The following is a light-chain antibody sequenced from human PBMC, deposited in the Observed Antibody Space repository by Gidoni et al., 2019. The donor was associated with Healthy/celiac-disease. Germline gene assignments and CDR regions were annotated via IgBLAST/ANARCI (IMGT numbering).Light chain of an antibody. J-gene: IGLJ2*01. CDR3: SSYTSSSTLV. V-gene: IGLV2-14*01. CDR1: SSDVGGYIY. Sequence: QSALTPPASVSGSPGQSITISCTGTSSDVGGYIYVSWYQQPPGKAPKLMIYEDSNRPPGVSNRFSGSKSGNTASLTISGLQAEDEADYYCSSYTSSSTLVLGGGTKLTVL. CDR2: EDS.